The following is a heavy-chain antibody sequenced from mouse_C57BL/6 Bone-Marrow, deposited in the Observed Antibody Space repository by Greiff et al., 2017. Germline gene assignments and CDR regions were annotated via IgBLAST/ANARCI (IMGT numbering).Heavy chain of an antibody. V-gene: IGHV1-50*01. D-gene: IGHD1-1*01. J-gene: IGHJ1*03. Sequence: VKLQQPGAELVKPGASVKLSCKASGYTFTSYWMQWVKQRPGQGLEWIGEIDPSDSNTNYNQKFKGKATLTVDTSSSTAYMQLSSLTSEDSAVYYCARECTTVPWYFDVWGTGTTVTVSS. CDR1: GYTFTSYW. CDR3: ARECTTVPWYFDV. CDR2: IDPSDSNT.